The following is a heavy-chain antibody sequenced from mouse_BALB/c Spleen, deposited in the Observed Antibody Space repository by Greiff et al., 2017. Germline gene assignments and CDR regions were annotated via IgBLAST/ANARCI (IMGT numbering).Heavy chain of an antibody. CDR1: GFSLTSYG. D-gene: IGHD2-14*01. CDR2: IWSGGST. Sequence: VKLQQSGPGLVQPSQSLSITCTFSGFSLTSYGVHWVRQSPGKGLEWLGVIWSGGSTDYNAAFISRLSISKDNSKSQVFFKMNSLQANDTAIYYCARNRYDGNYYAMDYWGQGTSVTVSS. J-gene: IGHJ4*01. CDR3: ARNRYDGNYYAMDY. V-gene: IGHV2-2*02.